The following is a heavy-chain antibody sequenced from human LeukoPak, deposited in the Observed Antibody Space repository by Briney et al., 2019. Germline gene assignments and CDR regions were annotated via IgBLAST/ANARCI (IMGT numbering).Heavy chain of an antibody. Sequence: GGSLRLSCSASRFPFNTYTMHWVRQAPGKGLEFVSAIRNDGTSTYYADAVKGRFTVSRDNPKNTLYLQMSSLRVEDTAVYYCVKDACLMDVWGKGTTVIVSS. V-gene: IGHV3-64D*06. CDR1: RFPFNTYT. J-gene: IGHJ6*04. CDR2: IRNDGTST. CDR3: VKDACLMDV.